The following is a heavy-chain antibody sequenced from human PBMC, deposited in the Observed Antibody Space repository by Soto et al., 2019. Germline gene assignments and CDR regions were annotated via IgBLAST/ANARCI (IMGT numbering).Heavy chain of an antibody. V-gene: IGHV3-23*01. CDR2: ISGSGGST. CDR1: GFTFSSYA. Sequence: GGSLRLSCAASGFTFSSYAMSWVCQAPGKGLEWVSAISGSGGSTYYADSVKGRFTISRDNSKNTLYLQMNSLRAEDTAVYYCAKDLDSSSWYDDYWGQGTLVTVSS. D-gene: IGHD6-13*01. CDR3: AKDLDSSSWYDDY. J-gene: IGHJ4*02.